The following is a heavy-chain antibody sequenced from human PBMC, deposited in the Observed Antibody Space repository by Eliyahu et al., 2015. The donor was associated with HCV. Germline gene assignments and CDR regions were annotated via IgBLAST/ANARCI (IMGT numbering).Heavy chain of an antibody. D-gene: IGHD4-17*01. CDR3: ARPRGHGDPGGY. CDR2: IDPGDPYV. J-gene: IGHJ4*02. V-gene: IGHV5-10-1*03. CDR1: GYSFTSYW. Sequence: EVQLVQSGAEVKKPGESLXIXCXGSGYSFTSYWINWVRXVPGKGLEWMGRIDPGDPYVTYSPSFQGHVTISADKSTNTAYLQWSSLKASDTAVYFCARPRGHGDPGGYWGQGTLVTVSS.